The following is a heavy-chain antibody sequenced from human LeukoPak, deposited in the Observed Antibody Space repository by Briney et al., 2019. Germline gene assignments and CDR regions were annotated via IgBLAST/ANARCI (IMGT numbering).Heavy chain of an antibody. D-gene: IGHD3-3*02. J-gene: IGHJ4*02. CDR1: GFTFSSYA. Sequence: GGSLRLSCVASGFTFSSYAMTWVRQAPGKGLEWVSAINGGGGGTYYADSVKGRFTISRDNSKSTLYLQMDSLTVEDTAVYYCAKDLHLWFHDRYYFDYWGQGTLVTVSS. V-gene: IGHV3-23*01. CDR3: AKDLHLWFHDRYYFDY. CDR2: INGGGGGT.